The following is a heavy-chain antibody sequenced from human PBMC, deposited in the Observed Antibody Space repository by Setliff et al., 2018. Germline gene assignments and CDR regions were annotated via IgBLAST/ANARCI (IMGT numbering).Heavy chain of an antibody. CDR1: GGAFSNYG. V-gene: IGHV1-69*05. CDR2: IIPIFGTT. J-gene: IGHJ6*03. CDR3: ARESVVVVTTTNYYYYMDV. Sequence: SVKVSCKASGGAFSNYGITWVRQAPGQGLEWMGGIIPIFGTTTYPQKFQGRVTITTDESTSTGYVELSSLSSEDTAVYYCARESVVVVTTTNYYYYMDVWGEGTTVTVSS. D-gene: IGHD2-21*02.